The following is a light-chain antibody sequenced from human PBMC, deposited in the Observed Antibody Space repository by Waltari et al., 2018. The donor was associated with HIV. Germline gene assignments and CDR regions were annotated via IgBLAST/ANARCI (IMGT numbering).Light chain of an antibody. CDR3: QQYSDWPRYT. J-gene: IGKJ2*01. V-gene: IGKV3-15*01. Sequence: EIVMTQSPATLSVPPGETATLPCRASQSVSHNLAWYQQKPGQPPRLVIYAASSRAAGIPARFSGSGSGTEFTLTITSLQSGDFGVYYCQQYSDWPRYTFGGGTNLEIK. CDR2: AAS. CDR1: QSVSHN.